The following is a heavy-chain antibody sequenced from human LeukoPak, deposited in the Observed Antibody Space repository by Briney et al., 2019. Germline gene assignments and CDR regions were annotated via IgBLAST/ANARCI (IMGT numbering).Heavy chain of an antibody. D-gene: IGHD3-22*01. CDR2: IKQDGSEK. CDR1: GFTFSSYW. V-gene: IGHV3-7*01. Sequence: GSLRLSCAASGFTFSSYWMSWVRQAPGKGLEGVANIKQDGSEKYYVDSVKGRFTISRDNAKNSLYLQMNSLRAEDTAVYYCARRPYYYDSSGYYLDYWGQGTLVTVSS. CDR3: ARRPYYYDSSGYYLDY. J-gene: IGHJ4*02.